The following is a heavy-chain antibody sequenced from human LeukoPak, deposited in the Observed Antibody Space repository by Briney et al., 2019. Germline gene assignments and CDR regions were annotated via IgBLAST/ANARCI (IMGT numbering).Heavy chain of an antibody. CDR2: INPNSGGT. CDR3: ARGRFGELFVSGPFDY. CDR1: GYTFTGYY. J-gene: IGHJ4*02. Sequence: ASVKVSCKASGYTFTGYYMHWVRQAPGQGLEWMGWINPNSGGTNYAQKFQGRVTMTRDTSISTAYMELSRLRSDDTAVYYCARGRFGELFVSGPFDYWGQGTLVTVSS. V-gene: IGHV1-2*02. D-gene: IGHD3-10*01.